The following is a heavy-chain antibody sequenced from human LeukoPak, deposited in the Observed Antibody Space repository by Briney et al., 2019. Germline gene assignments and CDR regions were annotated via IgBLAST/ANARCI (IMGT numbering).Heavy chain of an antibody. CDR1: GFTFSSYW. CDR2: INSDGSST. D-gene: IGHD7-27*01. J-gene: IGHJ4*02. V-gene: IGHV3-74*01. CDR3: ASPIILTGDRGYFDY. Sequence: GGSLRLSCAASGFTFSSYWMHWVRHAPGKGLVWVSRINSDGSSTSYADSVKGRFTISRDNAKNTLYLQMNSLRAEDTAVYYCASPIILTGDRGYFDYWGQGTLVTASS.